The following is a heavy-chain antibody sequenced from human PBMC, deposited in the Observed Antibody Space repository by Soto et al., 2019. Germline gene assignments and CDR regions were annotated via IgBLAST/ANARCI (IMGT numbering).Heavy chain of an antibody. D-gene: IGHD6-19*01. Sequence: QVQLVQSGAEVKKPGASVKVSCKASGYTFTSYDINWVRQATGQGLEWMGWMNPNSGNTRYAQKFQGRVTMTRNTSISTAYMELSSLRSEDTAVYYCARDHSSGWYGPYYYYGMDVWGQGTTVTVSS. J-gene: IGHJ6*02. CDR3: ARDHSSGWYGPYYYYGMDV. V-gene: IGHV1-8*01. CDR1: GYTFTSYD. CDR2: MNPNSGNT.